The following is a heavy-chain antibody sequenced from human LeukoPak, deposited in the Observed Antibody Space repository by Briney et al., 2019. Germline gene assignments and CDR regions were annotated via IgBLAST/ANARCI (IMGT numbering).Heavy chain of an antibody. J-gene: IGHJ4*02. CDR2: INPNSGGT. CDR3: ARRGYCSSTSCYLFDY. V-gene: IGHV1-2*02. Sequence: ASVKVSCKASGYTFTCYYMHWVRQAPGQGLEWMGWINPNSGGTNYAQKFQGRGTMTRDTSISTAYMELSRLRSDDTAVYYCARRGYCSSTSCYLFDYWGQGTLVTVSS. CDR1: GYTFTCYY. D-gene: IGHD2-2*01.